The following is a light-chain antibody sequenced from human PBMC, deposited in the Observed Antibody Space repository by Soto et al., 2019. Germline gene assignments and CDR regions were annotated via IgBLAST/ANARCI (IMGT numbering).Light chain of an antibody. V-gene: IGKV3-15*01. CDR3: QQYNTWWT. CDR1: QSVSSN. CDR2: GAS. J-gene: IGKJ1*01. Sequence: EIVMTQSPATLSVSPGQISTLSCRASQSVSSNFAWYKQKPGQAPRLLIYGASTRATGIPARLSGSASGTEFPLTISRMKSEDFAVYYCQQYNTWWTFGQGTKVDIK.